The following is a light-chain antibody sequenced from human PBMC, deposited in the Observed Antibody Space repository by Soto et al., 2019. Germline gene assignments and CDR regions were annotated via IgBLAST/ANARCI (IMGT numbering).Light chain of an antibody. J-gene: IGLJ2*01. V-gene: IGLV2-8*01. CDR3: SAYGGSNNLL. CDR1: SSDIGAYNF. CDR2: EVS. Sequence: QSVLTQPPSASGSPGQSVAISCTGSSSDIGAYNFVSWYRQHPGQAPKLLIFEVSQRPSGVPDRFSGSKSGNTASLIVSGLQAEDEADYYCSAYGGSNNLLFGGGTKLTVL.